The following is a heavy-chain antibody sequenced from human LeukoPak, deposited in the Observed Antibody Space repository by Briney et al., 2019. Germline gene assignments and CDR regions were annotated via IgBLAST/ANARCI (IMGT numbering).Heavy chain of an antibody. Sequence: SETLSLTCTVSGVSVSNSNFYWGWIRRPPGKGPEFIGSLHYSGSIYYNPSLKSRVAVFVDTSKNQFSLNLRFVTDADTAVYYCARGVYCSSASCYWDWGQGTLVTVSS. V-gene: IGHV4-39*01. CDR2: LHYSGSI. D-gene: IGHD2-2*01. CDR1: GVSVSNSNFY. J-gene: IGHJ4*02. CDR3: ARGVYCSSASCYWD.